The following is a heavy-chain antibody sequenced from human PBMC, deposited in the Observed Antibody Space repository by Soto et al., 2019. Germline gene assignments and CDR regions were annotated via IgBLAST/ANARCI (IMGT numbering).Heavy chain of an antibody. CDR3: ARRRAGNEL. CDR1: GFTFSSSY. CDR2: IKQDGSEK. D-gene: IGHD1-7*01. Sequence: EVQLVESGGGLVKPGGSLRLSCEASGFTFSSSYMTWVRQAPGKGLEWVANIKQDGSEKNYVDSVRGRFTISRDNVKNSVFLKMNGVSVDDTAVYYRARRRAGNELWGQGALVTVSS. J-gene: IGHJ1*01. V-gene: IGHV3-7*03.